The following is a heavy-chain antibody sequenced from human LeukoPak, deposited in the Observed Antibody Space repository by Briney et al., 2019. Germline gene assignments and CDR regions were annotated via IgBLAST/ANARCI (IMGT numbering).Heavy chain of an antibody. CDR2: IYTSGST. CDR1: GGSTSSGSYY. CDR3: ARGGPDYYYYYYMDV. Sequence: SQTLSLTCTVSGGSTSSGSYYWSWIRQPAGKGLEWIGRIYTSGSTNYNPSLKSRVTISVDTSKNQFSLKLSSVTAADTAVYYCARGGPDYYYYYYMDVWGKGTTVTVSS. J-gene: IGHJ6*03. V-gene: IGHV4-61*02.